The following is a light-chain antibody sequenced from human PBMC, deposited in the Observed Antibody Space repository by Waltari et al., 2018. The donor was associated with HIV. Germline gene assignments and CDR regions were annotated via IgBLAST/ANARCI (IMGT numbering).Light chain of an antibody. CDR3: QQSQSTPLT. CDR2: AAS. CDR1: QSISNY. J-gene: IGKJ4*01. Sequence: DIQMTQSPSSLSASVGDRVTITCRASQSISNYLNWYQQKPGRAPNLLIYAASSLQSVVPSRFSGSGSGTDFTLTISSLQPEDSASYYCQQSQSTPLTFGGGTKVEIK. V-gene: IGKV1-39*01.